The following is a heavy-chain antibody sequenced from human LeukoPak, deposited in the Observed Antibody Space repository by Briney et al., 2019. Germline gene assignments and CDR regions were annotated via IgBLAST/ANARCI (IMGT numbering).Heavy chain of an antibody. J-gene: IGHJ4*02. CDR2: MYYSGST. Sequence: SETLSLTCTVSGGSISSYYWSWIRQPPGKGLEWIGYMYYSGSTNYNPSPKSRVTISIDTPKNQFSLKLNSVTAADTAVYYCARSRYYYDSSGYHDYWGQGTLVTVSS. D-gene: IGHD3-22*01. CDR3: ARSRYYYDSSGYHDY. V-gene: IGHV4-59*01. CDR1: GGSISSYY.